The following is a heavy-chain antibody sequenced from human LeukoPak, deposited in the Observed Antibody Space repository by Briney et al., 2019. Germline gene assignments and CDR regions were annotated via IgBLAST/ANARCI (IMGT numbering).Heavy chain of an antibody. Sequence: GWSLRLSCAASGITFSNYRMNWVRQAPGKGLEWISYISTDSMTTFYAASVRGRFIISRDNANNSLYLQMNGLRVEDTALYYCARHTYCSGSSCYIGGAFDIWGHGALVTVSS. D-gene: IGHD2-2*02. V-gene: IGHV3-48*01. J-gene: IGHJ3*02. CDR3: ARHTYCSGSSCYIGGAFDI. CDR2: ISTDSMTT. CDR1: GITFSNYR.